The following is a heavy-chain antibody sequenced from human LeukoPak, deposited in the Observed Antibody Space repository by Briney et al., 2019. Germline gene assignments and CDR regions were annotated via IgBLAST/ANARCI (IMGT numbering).Heavy chain of an antibody. CDR1: GFTFSSYG. V-gene: IGHV3-23*01. CDR3: ARDPRDTYYYGSGSYFD. CDR2: ISGSGGNT. J-gene: IGHJ4*02. Sequence: GGSLRLSCAASGFTFSSYGMSWVRQAPGKGLEWVSAISGSGGNTYYADSVKGRFTISRDNSKNTLYLQMNSLRAEDTAVYYCARDPRDTYYYGSGSYFDWGQGTLVTVSS. D-gene: IGHD3-10*01.